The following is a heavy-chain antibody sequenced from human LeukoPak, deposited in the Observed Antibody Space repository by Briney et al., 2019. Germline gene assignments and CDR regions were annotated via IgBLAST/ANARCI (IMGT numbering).Heavy chain of an antibody. J-gene: IGHJ4*02. D-gene: IGHD3-22*01. CDR3: ARVSTYYYDSSGYYPIDY. CDR2: IYHSGST. V-gene: IGHV4-4*02. CDR1: GGSISSSNW. Sequence: SGTLSLTCAVSGGSISSSNWWSWVRQPPGKRLEWIGEIYHSGSTNYNPSLKSRVTISVDTSKNQFSLKLSSVTAADTAVYYCARVSTYYYDSSGYYPIDYWGQGTLVTVSS.